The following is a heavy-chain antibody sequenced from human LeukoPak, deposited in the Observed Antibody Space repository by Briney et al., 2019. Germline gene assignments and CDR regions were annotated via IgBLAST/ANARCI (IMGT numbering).Heavy chain of an antibody. CDR2: INPNSGGT. Sequence: EASVKVSCKASGYTFTGYYMHWVRQAPGQGLEWMGWINPNSGGTNYAQKFQGRVTMTRDTSISTVYMELSSLRSDDTAVYYCARDRRIGIAVAGGVDPWGQGTLVTVSS. J-gene: IGHJ5*02. D-gene: IGHD6-19*01. V-gene: IGHV1-2*02. CDR1: GYTFTGYY. CDR3: ARDRRIGIAVAGGVDP.